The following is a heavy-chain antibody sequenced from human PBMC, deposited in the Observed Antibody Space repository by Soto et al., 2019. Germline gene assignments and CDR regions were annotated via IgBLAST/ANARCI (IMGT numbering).Heavy chain of an antibody. D-gene: IGHD6-19*01. CDR3: AKPIPGIAVAGTVY. CDR1: GFTFSSYA. V-gene: IGHV3-23*01. Sequence: EVQLLESGGGLVQPGGSLRLSCAASGFTFSSYAMSWVRQAPGKGLEWVSAITGSGGSTYFADSVKGRFTISRDNSKNTLDLQMNSLRAEDTAVYYCAKPIPGIAVAGTVYWGQGILVTVSS. CDR2: ITGSGGST. J-gene: IGHJ4*02.